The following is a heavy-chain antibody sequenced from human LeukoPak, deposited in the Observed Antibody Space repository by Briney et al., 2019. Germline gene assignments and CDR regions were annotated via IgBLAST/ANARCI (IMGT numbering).Heavy chain of an antibody. Sequence: SVKVSCKASGGTFSSYAISWVRQAPGQGLEWMGRIIPIFGTANYAQKFQGRVTITTDESTSTAYMELSSLRSEDTAVYHCARQRDCSGGSCYVAVGWFDPWGQGTLVTVSS. CDR2: IIPIFGTA. D-gene: IGHD2-15*01. CDR3: ARQRDCSGGSCYVAVGWFDP. V-gene: IGHV1-69*05. J-gene: IGHJ5*02. CDR1: GGTFSSYA.